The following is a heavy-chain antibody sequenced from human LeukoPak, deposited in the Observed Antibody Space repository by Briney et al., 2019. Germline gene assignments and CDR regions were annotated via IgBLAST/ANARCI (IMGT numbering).Heavy chain of an antibody. J-gene: IGHJ5*02. D-gene: IGHD2-8*01. CDR3: MSEPCCGRIVYDIPRFDP. Sequence: GGSLRLSCAASGFTISNYDMHWVRQAPGKGLEWVAFIRYDGSNEYYADSVKGRLTISRDNSKNTLYLQMNSLRAEDTAVYYCMSEPCCGRIVYDIPRFDPWGQGTLVTVSS. CDR2: IRYDGSNE. CDR1: GFTISNYD. V-gene: IGHV3-30*02.